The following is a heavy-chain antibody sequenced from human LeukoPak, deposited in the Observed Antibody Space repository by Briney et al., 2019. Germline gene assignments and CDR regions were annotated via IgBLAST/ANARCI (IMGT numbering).Heavy chain of an antibody. CDR2: VYDSGYT. Sequence: SETLSLTCTVSSGSIRSHFWSWIRQPPGKGLEWIGYVYDSGYTKYRPSLKSRVTISIDTSKNQYSLNLNSVTAADAAVYYCARTIQDRPYYFDSWGQGTLVTVSS. J-gene: IGHJ4*02. D-gene: IGHD6-6*01. CDR3: ARTIQDRPYYFDS. CDR1: SGSIRSHF. V-gene: IGHV4-59*11.